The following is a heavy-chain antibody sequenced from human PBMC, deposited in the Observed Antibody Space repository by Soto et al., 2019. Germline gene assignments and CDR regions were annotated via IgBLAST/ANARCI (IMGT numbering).Heavy chain of an antibody. CDR3: ARHLGVPAAIDHNWFDP. Sequence: EVQLVQSGAEVKKPGESLKISCKGSGYSFTSYWIGWVLQMPGKGLEWRGIIYPGDSDTRYSPSFQGQVTISADKSISTAYLQWSSLKASDTAMYYCARHLGVPAAIDHNWFDPWGQGTLVTVSS. D-gene: IGHD2-2*02. CDR1: GYSFTSYW. CDR2: IYPGDSDT. J-gene: IGHJ5*02. V-gene: IGHV5-51*01.